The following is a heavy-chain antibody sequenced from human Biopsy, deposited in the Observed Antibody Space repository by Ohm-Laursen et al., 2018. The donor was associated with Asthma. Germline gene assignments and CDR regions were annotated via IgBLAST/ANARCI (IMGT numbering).Heavy chain of an antibody. CDR1: GGTFNTYV. CDR2: INSVFGTT. Sequence: GASVKVSCKSLGGTFNTYVIGWVRQAPGQVLEWMGGINSVFGTTTYPQKFQDRVTITADDSTSTVYMELSSLRSEDTAVYYCARKAGSCISRTCYSLDFWGQGTLVTVSP. CDR3: ARKAGSCISRTCYSLDF. J-gene: IGHJ4*02. D-gene: IGHD2-2*01. V-gene: IGHV1-69*13.